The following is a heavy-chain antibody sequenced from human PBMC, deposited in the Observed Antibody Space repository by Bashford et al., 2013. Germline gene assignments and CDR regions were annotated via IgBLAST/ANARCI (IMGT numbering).Heavy chain of an antibody. J-gene: IGHJ6*02. CDR3: ARDSYLYDFWSGYPGSVDGMDV. Sequence: ASVKVSCKASGYTFTSYDINWVRQATGQGPEWMGWMNPNSGNTGYAQKFQGRITMTRNPAISTAYMELSSLRSEDTAVYFCARDSYLYDFWSGYPGSVDGMDVWGQGTTVTGLL. V-gene: IGHV1-8*01. CDR2: MNPNSGNT. D-gene: IGHD3-3*01. CDR1: GYTFTSYD.